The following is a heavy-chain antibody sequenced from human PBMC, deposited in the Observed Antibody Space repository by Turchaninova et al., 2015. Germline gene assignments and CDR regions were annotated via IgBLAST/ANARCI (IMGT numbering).Heavy chain of an antibody. J-gene: IGHJ4*02. Sequence: EVHLVVSGGEVGQPGGTRTFIGGAVGFIFSDFSLHGVRQTSGKGREWLGRIRTKVDNYATTYAASLPGRVTISRDYLKNTAYLQMNSLKTEDTALYFCTRTIASGGGYDYWGQGTLVTVSS. CDR2: IRTKVDNYAT. D-gene: IGHD6-13*01. CDR1: GFIFSDFS. V-gene: IGHV3-73*02. CDR3: TRTIASGGGYDY.